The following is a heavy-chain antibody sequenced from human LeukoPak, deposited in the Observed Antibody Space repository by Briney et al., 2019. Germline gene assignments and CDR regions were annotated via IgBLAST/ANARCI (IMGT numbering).Heavy chain of an antibody. J-gene: IGHJ4*02. V-gene: IGHV4-34*01. CDR1: GESFSGYY. D-gene: IGHD2-15*01. CDR3: ARGGGRDFDY. CDR2: INHSGST. Sequence: SETLSLTCAVYGESFSGYYWSWIRQPPGKGLEWIGDINHSGSTNYNPSLKSRVTISVDTSKNQFPLNLNSVTAADTAVYFCARGGGRDFDYWGQGTLITVSS.